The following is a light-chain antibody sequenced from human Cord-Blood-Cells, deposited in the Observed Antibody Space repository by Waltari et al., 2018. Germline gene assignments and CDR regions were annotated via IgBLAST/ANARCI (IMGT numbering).Light chain of an antibody. CDR2: DVS. V-gene: IGLV2-14*01. CDR1: SSDGGGYYY. CDR3: SSYTSSSTVV. J-gene: IGLJ2*01. Sequence: QSALTQPASVSGSPGQAITLSCPGTSSDGGGYYYVPWYHQHPGKAPKLMIYDVSKRPSGVSNRFSGSKSGNTASLTISGLQAEDEADYYCSSYTSSSTVVFGGGTKLTVL.